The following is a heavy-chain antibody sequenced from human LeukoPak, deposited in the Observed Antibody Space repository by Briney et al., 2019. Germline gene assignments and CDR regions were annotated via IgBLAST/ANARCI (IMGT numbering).Heavy chain of an antibody. Sequence: PSETLSLTCTVSGGSISSGGYYWSWIRQPPGKGLEWIGYIYHSGSTYYNPSLKSRVTISVDRSKNQFSLKLSSVTAADTAVHYCARGAPYGSGSYIYWGQGTLVTVSS. CDR1: GGSISSGGYY. CDR3: ARGAPYGSGSYIY. V-gene: IGHV4-30-2*01. CDR2: IYHSGST. J-gene: IGHJ4*02. D-gene: IGHD3-10*01.